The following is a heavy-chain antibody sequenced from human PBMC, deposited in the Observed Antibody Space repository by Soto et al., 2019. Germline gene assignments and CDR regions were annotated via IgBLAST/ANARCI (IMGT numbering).Heavy chain of an antibody. CDR1: GGSVSSGSYY. J-gene: IGHJ4*02. V-gene: IGHV4-61*01. CDR3: AWGEPSSSGYYFDY. Sequence: QVQLQESGPGLVKPSETLSLTCTVSGGSVSSGSYYWSWIRQPPGKGLEWIGYIYYSGSTNYNPSLKSRVNISLDTSNNQFSLKLSSVTAADTAVYYCAWGEPSSSGYYFDYWGQGTLVTVSS. D-gene: IGHD6-13*01. CDR2: IYYSGST.